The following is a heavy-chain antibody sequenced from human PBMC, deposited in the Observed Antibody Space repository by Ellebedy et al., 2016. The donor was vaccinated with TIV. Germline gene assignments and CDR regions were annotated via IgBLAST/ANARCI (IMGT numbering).Heavy chain of an antibody. V-gene: IGHV3-23*01. D-gene: IGHD1-26*01. J-gene: IGHJ3*02. CDR1: GFTFSNNA. CDR3: TSDPWGVGPTFDI. CDR2: ITNSCTST. Sequence: GESLKIPCAAPGFTFSNNAMSWVRQAPGKGLEWISAITNSCTSTYYAYPVKGRFTTSRDNSKNTLYPQMDSLRAEDTALYHCTSDPWGVGPTFDIWGQGTMVTVSS.